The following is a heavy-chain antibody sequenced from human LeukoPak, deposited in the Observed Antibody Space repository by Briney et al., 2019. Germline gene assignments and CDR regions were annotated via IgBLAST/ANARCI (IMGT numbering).Heavy chain of an antibody. D-gene: IGHD4-11*01. CDR1: GYTFTSYY. V-gene: IGHV1-2*06. J-gene: IGHJ5*02. CDR3: AREGDYKGFEIDP. Sequence: ASVKVSCKASGYTFTSYYMHWVRQAPGQGLEWMGRINPNSGDTNYAQKFQGRVTMTRDTSISTAYMELSRLRSDDTAVYYCAREGDYKGFEIDPWGQGTLVTVSS. CDR2: INPNSGDT.